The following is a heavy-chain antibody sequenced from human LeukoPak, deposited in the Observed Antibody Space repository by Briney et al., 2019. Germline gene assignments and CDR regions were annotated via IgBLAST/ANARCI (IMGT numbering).Heavy chain of an antibody. CDR1: GGSISSSSYY. J-gene: IGHJ6*02. CDR2: IYYSGST. V-gene: IGHV4-39*01. D-gene: IGHD4-23*01. Sequence: SETLSLTCTVSGGSISSSSYYWGWIRQPPGKGLEWIGSIYYSGSTYYNPSLKSRVTISVDTSKNQFSLKLSSVTAADTAVYYCARGDDYGGHYYYYGMDVWGQGTTVTVSS. CDR3: ARGDDYGGHYYYYGMDV.